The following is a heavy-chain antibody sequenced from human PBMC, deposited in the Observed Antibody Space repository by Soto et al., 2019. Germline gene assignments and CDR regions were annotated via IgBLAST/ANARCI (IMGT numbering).Heavy chain of an antibody. V-gene: IGHV1-69*01. CDR1: GGTFSSYA. CDR3: ARNNRKDSSSSGLFDY. D-gene: IGHD6-13*01. CDR2: IIPIFGTA. J-gene: IGHJ4*02. Sequence: SVKVSCKASGGTFSSYAISWVRQAPGQGLEWMGGIIPIFGTANYAQKFQGRVTITADESTSTAYMELSSLRSEDTAAYYCARNNRKDSSSSGLFDYWGQGTLVTVSS.